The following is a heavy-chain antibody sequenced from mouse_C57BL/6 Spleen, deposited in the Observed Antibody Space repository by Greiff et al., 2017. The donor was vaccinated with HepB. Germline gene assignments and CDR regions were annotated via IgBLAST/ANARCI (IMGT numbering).Heavy chain of an antibody. Sequence: EVMLVESGGGLVQPGGSLSLSCAASGFTFTDYYMSWVRQPPGKALEWLGFIRNKANGYTTEYSASVKGRFTISRDNSQSILYLQMNALRAEDSATYYCASYSPYSGFAYWGQGTLVTVSA. D-gene: IGHD1-1*01. CDR1: GFTFTDYY. CDR2: IRNKANGYTT. CDR3: ASYSPYSGFAY. V-gene: IGHV7-3*01. J-gene: IGHJ3*01.